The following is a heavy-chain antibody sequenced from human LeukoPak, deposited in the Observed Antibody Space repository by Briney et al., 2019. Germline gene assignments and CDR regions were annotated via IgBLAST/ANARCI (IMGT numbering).Heavy chain of an antibody. V-gene: IGHV3-48*04. Sequence: GGSLRLSCAASGFTFSSYWMSWVRQAPGKGLEWVSYISSSGSTIYYADSVKGRFTISRDNAKNSLYLQMNSLRAEDTAVYYCARVFRGNSAEYFQHWGQGTLVTVSS. D-gene: IGHD4-23*01. CDR3: ARVFRGNSAEYFQH. CDR1: GFTFSSYW. J-gene: IGHJ1*01. CDR2: ISSSGSTI.